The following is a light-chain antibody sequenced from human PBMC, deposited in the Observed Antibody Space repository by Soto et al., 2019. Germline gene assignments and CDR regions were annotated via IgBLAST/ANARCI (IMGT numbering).Light chain of an antibody. CDR1: QSVSSY. V-gene: IGKV3-11*01. CDR2: DAS. CDR3: QQRSNWYT. Sequence: EIVLTQSPATLSLSPGERATLSCRASQSVSSYLAWYQQKPGQAPRLLIYDASNRATGIPARFSGSGSGTDFTLTISSLEPEEFAVYYCQQRSNWYTVGQGTKLEIK. J-gene: IGKJ2*01.